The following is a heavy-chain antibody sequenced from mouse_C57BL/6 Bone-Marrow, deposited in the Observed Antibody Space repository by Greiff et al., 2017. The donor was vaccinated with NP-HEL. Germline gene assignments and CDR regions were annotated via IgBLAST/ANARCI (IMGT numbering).Heavy chain of an antibody. D-gene: IGHD1-1*01. CDR3: ARAYYYGSTGHFDY. CDR1: GYTFTSYW. Sequence: QVQLQQPGAELVKPGASVKMSCKASGYTFTSYWITWVKQRPGQGLEWIGDIYPGSGSTNYNEKFKSKATLTVDTSSSTAYMQLISLTSEDSAVYYCARAYYYGSTGHFDYWGQGTTLTVSS. J-gene: IGHJ2*01. V-gene: IGHV1-55*01. CDR2: IYPGSGST.